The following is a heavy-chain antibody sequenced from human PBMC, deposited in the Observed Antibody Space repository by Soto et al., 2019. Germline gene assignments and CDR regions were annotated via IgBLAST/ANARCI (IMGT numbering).Heavy chain of an antibody. J-gene: IGHJ3*01. CDR3: ARLQYTVVTPIDL. CDR1: GGSITNYY. Sequence: QVQLQESGPGLVKPSETLSLTCTVPGGSITNYYWTWIRQLPGKRLEWIAHIHNSGNTNSNPSLKSRVTISMDTSKNQISLRLTSVTVADTAMYYCARLQYTVVTPIDLWGQGTMVTVSS. V-gene: IGHV4-59*01. CDR2: IHNSGNT. D-gene: IGHD2-21*02.